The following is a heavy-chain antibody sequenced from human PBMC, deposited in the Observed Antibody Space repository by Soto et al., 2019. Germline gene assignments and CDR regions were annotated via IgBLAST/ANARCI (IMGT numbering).Heavy chain of an antibody. J-gene: IGHJ4*02. D-gene: IGHD2-21*02. V-gene: IGHV3-30-3*01. CDR1: GFTFRNYA. CDR3: TRDVFSCGDSCYDDS. CDR2: ISFDGISK. Sequence: GSLRLSCAVSGFTFRNYAMHWVRQAPGKGLEWMAFISFDGISKYYADSVQGRFTISRDNSKNTVYLQMDNLRPEDTAVYFCTRDVFSCGDSCYDDSWGQGTLVTVSS.